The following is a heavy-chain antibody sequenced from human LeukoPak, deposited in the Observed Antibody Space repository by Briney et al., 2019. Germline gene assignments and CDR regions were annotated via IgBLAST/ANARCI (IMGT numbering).Heavy chain of an antibody. V-gene: IGHV3-23*01. CDR1: GFTFRSYA. CDR3: AREQMLRGVITPGY. CDR2: ISGGGDST. J-gene: IGHJ4*02. Sequence: PGGSLRLSCVVSGFTFRSYAMTWVRQAPGKGLEWVSAISGGGDSTYYADSVKGRFTISRDNSKNTMYLQMNSLRAEDTAVYYCAREQMLRGVITPGYWGQGTLVTVSS. D-gene: IGHD3-10*01.